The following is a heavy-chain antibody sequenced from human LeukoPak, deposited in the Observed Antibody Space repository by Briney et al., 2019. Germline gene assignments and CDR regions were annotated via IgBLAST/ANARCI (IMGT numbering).Heavy chain of an antibody. D-gene: IGHD2-21*01. CDR2: ISYDGSNK. V-gene: IGHV3-30*04. CDR1: GFTFSSYA. Sequence: GGSLRLSCAASGFTFSSYAMHWVRQAPGKGLEWVAVISYDGSNKYYADSVKGRFTISRDNSKNALYLQMNSLRAEDTAVSYCARDPYDKGDAFDIWGQGTMVTVSS. CDR3: ARDPYDKGDAFDI. J-gene: IGHJ3*02.